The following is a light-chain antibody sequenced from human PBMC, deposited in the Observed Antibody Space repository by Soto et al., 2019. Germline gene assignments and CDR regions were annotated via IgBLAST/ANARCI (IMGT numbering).Light chain of an antibody. J-gene: IGKJ2*01. CDR2: GAS. V-gene: IGKV3-20*01. CDR3: HQYGSSPSYT. Sequence: EIVLTQSPGTLSLSPGERATLSCRASQSVSSSSYLAWYQQKPGQAPRLLIYGASSRATAIPDRFSGSGSGTDFTLTISRLEPEDVAVYYCHQYGSSPSYTFGQGTKLEIK. CDR1: QSVSSSSY.